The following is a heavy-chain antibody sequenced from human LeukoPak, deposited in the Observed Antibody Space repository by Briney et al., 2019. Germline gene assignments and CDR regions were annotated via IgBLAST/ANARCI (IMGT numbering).Heavy chain of an antibody. D-gene: IGHD3-10*01. J-gene: IGHJ4*02. V-gene: IGHV3-21*01. CDR3: ARTYYYGSGSSPPDYFDY. CDR2: ISSSSSYL. Sequence: GGSLRLSCAASGFTFSSYSMNWVRRAPGKGLEWVSSISSSSSYLYYADSVKGRFTISRDNAKNSLYLQMNSLRAEDTAVYYCARTYYYGSGSSPPDYFDYWGRGTLVTVSS. CDR1: GFTFSSYS.